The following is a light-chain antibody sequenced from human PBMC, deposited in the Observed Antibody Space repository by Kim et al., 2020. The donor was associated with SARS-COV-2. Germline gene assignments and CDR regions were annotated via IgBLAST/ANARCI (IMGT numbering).Light chain of an antibody. CDR3: QQNGSSPLYT. CDR1: QSVNSNY. V-gene: IGKV3-20*01. CDR2: GAT. J-gene: IGKJ2*01. Sequence: ETVLTQSPGTLSLSPGERATLSCRASQSVNSNYLAWYQQKPGQAPRLLIYGATSRATGIPNRFSGSGSGTDFTLTISRLEPEDFAVYYCQQNGSSPLYTYGQGTKLVI.